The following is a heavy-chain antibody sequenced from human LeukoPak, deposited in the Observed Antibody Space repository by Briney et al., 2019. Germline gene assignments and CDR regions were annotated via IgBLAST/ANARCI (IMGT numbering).Heavy chain of an antibody. J-gene: IGHJ3*02. V-gene: IGHV1-2*02. D-gene: IGHD3-16*01. CDR2: LNPNGGAT. CDR3: ARVRLNAFDI. Sequence: GASVKVSCKASEYTFIGYYMHWVRQAHGQGPEWMGWLNPNGGATNYAQKFQGRVTMTRDTSISTAYMELSRLRSNDTAVYYCARVRLNAFDIWGQGTMVIVSS. CDR1: EYTFIGYY.